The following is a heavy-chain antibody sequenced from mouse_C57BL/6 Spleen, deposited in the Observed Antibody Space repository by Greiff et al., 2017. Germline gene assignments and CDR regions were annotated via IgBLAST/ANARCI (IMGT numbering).Heavy chain of an antibody. CDR2: ISSGGRYT. J-gene: IGHJ4*01. D-gene: IGHD2-5*01. CDR3: ARGYSNYYAMDY. V-gene: IGHV5-6*01. CDR1: GFTFSSYG. Sequence: EVKLQESGGDLVKPGGSLKLSCAASGFTFSSYGMSWVRQTPDKRLEWVATISSGGRYTYYPDSVKGRFTISRDNAKNTLYLQMSSLKSEDTAMYSCARGYSNYYAMDYWGQGTSVTVSS.